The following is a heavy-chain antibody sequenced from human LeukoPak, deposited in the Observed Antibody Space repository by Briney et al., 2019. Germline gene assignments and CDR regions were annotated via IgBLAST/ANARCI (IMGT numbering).Heavy chain of an antibody. CDR3: ARGPNSNWSGLDF. Sequence: GGSLRLSCTASGFSFSGHWMHWARQLPGKGLVWVSRISPTGSTTSYADSVKGRFTVSRDNAKNILYLQVNNLRAEDTAVYYCARGPNSNWSGLDFWGQGTLLTVSS. CDR2: ISPTGSTT. D-gene: IGHD6-6*01. J-gene: IGHJ4*02. CDR1: GFSFSGHW. V-gene: IGHV3-74*01.